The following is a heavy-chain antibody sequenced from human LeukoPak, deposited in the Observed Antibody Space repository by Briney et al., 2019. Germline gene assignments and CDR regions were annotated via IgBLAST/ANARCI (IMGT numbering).Heavy chain of an antibody. CDR2: ISYDGSNK. CDR3: ARNMRFGELLPTSIFDY. Sequence: GRSLRLSCAVSGFTFCSYAMHWVRQAPGQGLEWVAVISYDGSNKYYADSVKGRFTISRDNSKNTLYLQMNSLRAEDTAVYYCARNMRFGELLPTSIFDYWGQGTLVTVSS. D-gene: IGHD3-10*01. V-gene: IGHV3-30-3*01. CDR1: GFTFCSYA. J-gene: IGHJ4*02.